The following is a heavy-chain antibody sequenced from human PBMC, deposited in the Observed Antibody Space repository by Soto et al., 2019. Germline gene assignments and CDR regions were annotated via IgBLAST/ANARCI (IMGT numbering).Heavy chain of an antibody. V-gene: IGHV1-8*01. CDR2: MNPNSGNT. D-gene: IGHD6-13*01. J-gene: IGHJ4*02. Sequence: QVQLVQSGAEVKKPGASVKVSCKASGYTFTSYDINWVRQATGQGLEWMGWMNPNSGNTGYAQKFQGRVTMTRNTSIRTAYMELSSLRSEDTAVYYCAREHSSSWCFDYWGQGTLVTVSS. CDR1: GYTFTSYD. CDR3: AREHSSSWCFDY.